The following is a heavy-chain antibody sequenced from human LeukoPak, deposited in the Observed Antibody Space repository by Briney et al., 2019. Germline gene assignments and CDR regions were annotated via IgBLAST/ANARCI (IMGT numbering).Heavy chain of an antibody. V-gene: IGHV4-4*02. D-gene: IGHD3-22*01. CDR1: GGSISSSNW. CDR3: ARVSYDSSGYYLFDY. Sequence: SETLSLTCAVSGGSISSSNWWSWVRQPPGKGLGWIGEIYHSGSTNYNPSLKSRVTISVDKSKNQFSLKLSSVTAADTAVYYCARVSYDSSGYYLFDYWGQGTLVTVSS. CDR2: IYHSGST. J-gene: IGHJ4*02.